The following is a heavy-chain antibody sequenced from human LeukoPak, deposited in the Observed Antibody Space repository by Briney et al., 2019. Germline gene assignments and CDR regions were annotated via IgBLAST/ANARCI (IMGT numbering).Heavy chain of an antibody. CDR3: ARLGYCSSTSCYGRDYYYYMDV. D-gene: IGHD2-2*01. J-gene: IGHJ6*03. Sequence: SETLSLTCAVYGGSFSGYYWSWIRQPPGKGLEWIGEINHSGSTNYNPSLKSRVTISVDTSKNQFSLKLSSVTAADTAVYYCARLGYCSSTSCYGRDYYYYMDVWGKGTTVTVSS. V-gene: IGHV4-34*01. CDR1: GGSFSGYY. CDR2: INHSGST.